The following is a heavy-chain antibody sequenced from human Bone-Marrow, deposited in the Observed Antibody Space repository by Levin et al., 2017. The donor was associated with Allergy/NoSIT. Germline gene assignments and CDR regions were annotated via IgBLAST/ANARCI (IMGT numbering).Heavy chain of an antibody. CDR3: ARDQFLHGSASGGWLDS. V-gene: IGHV3-53*01. Sequence: LSLPCAASGFTVSSNYMNWVRQAPGKGLEWVSVIYSDGRTFYADSVKGRVTISRDNSKNTLYLQMNSLGVEDTAVYYCARDQFLHGSASGGWLDSWGQGTLVTVSS. J-gene: IGHJ5*01. CDR2: IYSDGRT. D-gene: IGHD3-10*01. CDR1: GFTVSSNY.